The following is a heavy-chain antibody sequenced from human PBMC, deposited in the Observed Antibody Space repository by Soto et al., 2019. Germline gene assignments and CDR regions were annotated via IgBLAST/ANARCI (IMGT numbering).Heavy chain of an antibody. V-gene: IGHV5-51*01. Sequence: GESLKISCEGFGYTFTIHWIAWVRQTPGKGLEWMGIIYPSDSDTRYSPSFEGQVTISADKSISTAYLQWSSLKASDSAKYYCARLTTYYYDTSGYGMDVWGQGTTVTVSS. J-gene: IGHJ6*02. CDR1: GYTFTIHW. CDR3: ARLTTYYYDTSGYGMDV. CDR2: IYPSDSDT. D-gene: IGHD3-22*01.